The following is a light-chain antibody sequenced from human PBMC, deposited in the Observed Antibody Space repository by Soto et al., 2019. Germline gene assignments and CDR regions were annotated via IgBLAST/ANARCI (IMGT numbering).Light chain of an antibody. V-gene: IGLV2-14*01. CDR2: EVS. Sequence: QSVLTQPASVSGSPGQSITISCTGTSSDIGGYNCVSWYQQHPGKAPKLMIFEVSNRPSGVSNRFSGSKSGNTASLTISGLQAEDEADYYCSSYTTNNTLVVFGAGTQLTVL. CDR3: SSYTTNNTLVV. CDR1: SSDIGGYNC. J-gene: IGLJ2*01.